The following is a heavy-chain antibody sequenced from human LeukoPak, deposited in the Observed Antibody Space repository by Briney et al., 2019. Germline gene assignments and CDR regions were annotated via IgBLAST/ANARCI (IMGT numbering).Heavy chain of an antibody. V-gene: IGHV1-69*13. D-gene: IGHD6-13*01. CDR2: IIPIFGTA. J-gene: IGHJ4*02. CDR3: ARDSSSWSGSYYFDY. CDR1: GGTFSSYA. Sequence: SVKVPCKASGGTFSSYAISWVRQAPGQGLEWMGGIIPIFGTANYAQKFQGRVTITADESTSTAYMELSSPRSEDTAVYYCARDSSSWSGSYYFDYWGQGTLVTVSS.